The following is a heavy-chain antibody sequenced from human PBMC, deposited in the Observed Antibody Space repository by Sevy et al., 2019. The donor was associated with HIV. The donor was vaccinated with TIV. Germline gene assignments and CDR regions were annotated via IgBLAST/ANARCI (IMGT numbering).Heavy chain of an antibody. V-gene: IGHV3-11*05. J-gene: IGHJ4*02. D-gene: IGHD2-15*01. Sequence: GGSLRLSCAASEFSFSDYYMIWLRQAPGKGLEWVSYISPGSSHTNYADSVKGRFTISRDNSKNSLYLQMNSLRAEDTAVYYCAKDGGGYCSGGSCYSSDYYDSSGYGPFDYWGQGTLVTVSS. CDR1: EFSFSDYY. CDR2: ISPGSSHT. CDR3: AKDGGGYCSGGSCYSSDYYDSSGYGPFDY.